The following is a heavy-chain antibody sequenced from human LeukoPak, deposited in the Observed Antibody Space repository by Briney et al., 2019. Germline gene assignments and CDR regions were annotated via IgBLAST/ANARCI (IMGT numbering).Heavy chain of an antibody. CDR2: IYYRGST. CDR1: GGSISSYY. D-gene: IGHD5-12*01. CDR3: ARANRYDLYFDY. J-gene: IGHJ4*02. Sequence: TSETLSLTCTVSGGSISSYYWSWIRQPPGKGLEWIGYIYYRGSTNYNPSLKSRVNISVDTSKNQFSLKLSSVTAADTAVYYCARANRYDLYFDYWGQGTLVTVSS. V-gene: IGHV4-59*01.